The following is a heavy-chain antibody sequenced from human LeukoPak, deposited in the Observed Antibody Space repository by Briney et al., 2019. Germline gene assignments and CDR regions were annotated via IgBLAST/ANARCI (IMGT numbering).Heavy chain of an antibody. CDR3: ARGTGILTGYPRDY. V-gene: IGHV3-30*02. Sequence: GGSLRLSCAASGFTFSSYGMHWVRQAPGKGLEWVAFIRYDGSNKYYADSVKGRFTISRDNSKNTLYLQMNSLRAEDTAVYYCARGTGILTGYPRDYWGQGTLVTVSS. J-gene: IGHJ4*02. CDR1: GFTFSSYG. D-gene: IGHD3-9*01. CDR2: IRYDGSNK.